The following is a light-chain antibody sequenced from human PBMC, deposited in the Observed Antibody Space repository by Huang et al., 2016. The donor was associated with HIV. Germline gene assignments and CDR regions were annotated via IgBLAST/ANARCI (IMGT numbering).Light chain of an antibody. CDR2: LGS. V-gene: IGKV2-28*01. Sequence: DIVMTQSPLSLPVTLGEPASISCRSNQSLLHSDEYDYLDWYLLKPGQSPQLLIYLGSDRASGVPDRFSGSGSGTDFTLKISGVEAEDVGMYYCMQALQTPYTFGQGTKLEIK. CDR1: QSLLHSDEYDY. J-gene: IGKJ2*01. CDR3: MQALQTPYT.